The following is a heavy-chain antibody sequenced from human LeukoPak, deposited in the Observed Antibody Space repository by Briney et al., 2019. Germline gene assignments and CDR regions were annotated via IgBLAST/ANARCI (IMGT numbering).Heavy chain of an antibody. J-gene: IGHJ4*02. CDR1: GGSISSGSYY. D-gene: IGHD3-22*01. V-gene: IGHV4-61*02. CDR3: ARVSKDSSGYPGNYFDY. CDR2: IYTSGST. Sequence: PSQTLSLTCTVSGGSISSGSYYWSWIRQPAGKGLEWIGRIYTSGSTNYNPSLKSRVTISVDTSKNQFSLKLSSVTAADTAVYYCARVSKDSSGYPGNYFDYWGQGTLVTVSS.